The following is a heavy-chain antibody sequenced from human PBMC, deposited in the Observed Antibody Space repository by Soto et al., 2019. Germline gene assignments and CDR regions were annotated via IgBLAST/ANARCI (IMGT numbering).Heavy chain of an antibody. V-gene: IGHV4-34*12. D-gene: IGHD2-21*01. CDR1: RGSFSRSN. J-gene: IGHJ6*02. Sequence: SETLSLTCAVYRGSFSRSNWSWIRQPPGKGLEWTGEIIHSVRTNYNPCLKSRVTISVVTSTIQFPLTLNSVPSADTAVYYCARRRANCNNYDMDVWGQGTTVTVSS. CDR3: ARRRANCNNYDMDV. CDR2: IIHSVRT.